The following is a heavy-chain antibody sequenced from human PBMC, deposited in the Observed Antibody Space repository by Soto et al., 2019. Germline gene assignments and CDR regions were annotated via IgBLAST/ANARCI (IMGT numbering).Heavy chain of an antibody. Sequence: SETLSLTCAVYGGSFSGYYWSWIRQPPGKGLEWIGEINHSGSTNYNPSLKSRVTISVDTSKNQFSLKLSSVTAADTAVYYCARGEIYYYYYGMDVWGQGTTVTVSS. CDR1: GGSFSGYY. CDR3: ARGEIYYYYYGMDV. CDR2: INHSGST. J-gene: IGHJ6*02. V-gene: IGHV4-34*01.